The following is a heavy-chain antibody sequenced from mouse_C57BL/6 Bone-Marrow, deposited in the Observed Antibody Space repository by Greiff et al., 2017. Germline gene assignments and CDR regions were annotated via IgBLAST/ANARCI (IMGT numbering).Heavy chain of an antibody. CDR1: GYSITSGYY. CDR2: ISYDGSN. Sequence: ESGPGLVKPSQSLSLTCSVTGYSITSGYYWNWIRQFPGNKLEWMGYISYDGSNNYNPSLKNRISITRDTSKNQFFLKLNSVTTEDTATYYCARADYYGSSLFAYWGQGTLVTVSA. J-gene: IGHJ3*01. D-gene: IGHD1-1*01. CDR3: ARADYYGSSLFAY. V-gene: IGHV3-6*01.